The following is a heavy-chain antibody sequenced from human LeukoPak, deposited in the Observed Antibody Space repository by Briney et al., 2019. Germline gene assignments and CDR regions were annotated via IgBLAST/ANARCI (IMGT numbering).Heavy chain of an antibody. CDR2: IIPIFGTA. CDR1: GGTFSSYA. J-gene: IGHJ4*02. D-gene: IGHD5-24*01. V-gene: IGHV1-69*01. CDR3: AREGDGYNRDYFDY. Sequence: SVKVSCKASGGTFSSYAISWVRQAPGQGLKWMGGIIPIFGTANYAQKFQGRVTITADESTSTAYMELSSLRSEDTAVYYCAREGDGYNRDYFDYWGQGTLVTVSS.